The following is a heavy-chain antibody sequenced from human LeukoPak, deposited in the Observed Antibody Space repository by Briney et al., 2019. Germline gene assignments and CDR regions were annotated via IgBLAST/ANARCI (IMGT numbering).Heavy chain of an antibody. V-gene: IGHV4-39*07. Sequence: PSETLSLTCTVSGGSISSSSYYWGWIRQPPGKGLEWIGSIYYSGSTYYNPSLKSRVTISVDTSKNQFSLKLSSVTAADTAVYYCARHAIVVVPAAVVDYWGQGTLVTVSS. CDR2: IYYSGST. D-gene: IGHD2-2*01. CDR1: GGSISSSSYY. J-gene: IGHJ4*02. CDR3: ARHAIVVVPAAVVDY.